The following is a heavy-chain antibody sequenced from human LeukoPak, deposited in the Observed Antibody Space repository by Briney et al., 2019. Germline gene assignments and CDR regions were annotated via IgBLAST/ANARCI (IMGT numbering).Heavy chain of an antibody. J-gene: IGHJ4*02. CDR3: ARASSSIAARPMFN. CDR2: ISAYNGNT. D-gene: IGHD6-6*01. Sequence: GASVKVSCTASGYTFTSYGISWVRQAPGQGLEWMGWISAYNGNTNYAQKLQGRVTMTTDTSTSTAYMELRSLRSDDTAVYYCARASSSIAARPMFNWGQGTLVTVSS. CDR1: GYTFTSYG. V-gene: IGHV1-18*01.